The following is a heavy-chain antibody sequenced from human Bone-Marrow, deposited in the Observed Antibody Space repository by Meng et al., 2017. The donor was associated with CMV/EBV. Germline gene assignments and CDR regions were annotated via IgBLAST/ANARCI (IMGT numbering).Heavy chain of an antibody. D-gene: IGHD3-3*01. J-gene: IGHJ4*02. CDR1: GYSFTSYW. V-gene: IGHV5-51*01. Sequence: KVSCKGSGYSFTSYWIGWVRQMPGKGLEWMGIIYPGDSDTRYSPSFQGQVTISADKSISTAYLQWSSLKAADTAMYYCARSGFYDFWSGYFYFDYWGQGTLVTSPQ. CDR3: ARSGFYDFWSGYFYFDY. CDR2: IYPGDSDT.